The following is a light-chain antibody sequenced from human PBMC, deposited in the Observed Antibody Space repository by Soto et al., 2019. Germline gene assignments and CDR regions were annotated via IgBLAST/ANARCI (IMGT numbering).Light chain of an antibody. J-gene: IGKJ4*01. V-gene: IGKV3-11*01. Sequence: EIVLTQSPATLSLSPGERATLSCRASQSVSTYLAWYQQKPGQAPRLLIYDASNRATGIPARFSGSGSGTDFTLTISSLEPEDFAVYYCQQRGNWPSITFGGGTKVEI. CDR2: DAS. CDR1: QSVSTY. CDR3: QQRGNWPSIT.